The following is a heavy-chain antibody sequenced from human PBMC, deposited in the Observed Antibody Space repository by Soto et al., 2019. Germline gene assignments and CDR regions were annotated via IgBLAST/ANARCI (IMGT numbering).Heavy chain of an antibody. CDR1: GYTFTNYG. CDR3: ARGRPPAAYSSSPRDV. J-gene: IGHJ6*03. Sequence: QVQLLQSGAEVKKPGASVKVSCKASGYTFTNYGITWVRQAPGQGLEWMGWISAYNGNTHYTQRLQGRVTMTTDTPTSPAKRGLGGLSSDDTAVYFCARGRPPAAYSSSPRDVWGKGTPVPVPS. CDR2: ISAYNGNT. V-gene: IGHV1-18*01. D-gene: IGHD2-15*01.